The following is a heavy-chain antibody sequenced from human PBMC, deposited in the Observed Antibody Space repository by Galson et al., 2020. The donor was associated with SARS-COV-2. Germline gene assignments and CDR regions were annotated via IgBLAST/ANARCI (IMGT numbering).Heavy chain of an antibody. D-gene: IGHD5-18*01. CDR1: GGTFSSYA. CDR2: IIPIFGTA. Sequence: SVKVSCKASGGTFSSYAISWVRQSPGQGLEWMGGIIPIFGTANYAQKFQGRVTITTDESTSTAYMELSSLRSEDTAVYYCAREGPVDTAMVMGWDYYYMDVWGKGTTVTVSS. J-gene: IGHJ6*03. V-gene: IGHV1-69*05. CDR3: AREGPVDTAMVMGWDYYYMDV.